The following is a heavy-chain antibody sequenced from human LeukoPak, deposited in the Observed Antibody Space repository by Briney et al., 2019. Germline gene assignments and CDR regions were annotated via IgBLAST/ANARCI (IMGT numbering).Heavy chain of an antibody. CDR2: IRSKAYGGTT. J-gene: IGHJ6*04. CDR1: GFTFGDYA. V-gene: IGHV3-49*04. CDR3: TRDPGAYDYVWGSYRFYYYYYGMDV. D-gene: IGHD3-16*02. Sequence: GGSLRLSCTASGFTFGDYAMSWVREARGKGLEGGGVIRSKAYGGTTEYAASVKGRFTISRDDSKSIAYLQMNSLKTEDTAVYYCTRDPGAYDYVWGSYRFYYYYYGMDVWGKGTTVTVSS.